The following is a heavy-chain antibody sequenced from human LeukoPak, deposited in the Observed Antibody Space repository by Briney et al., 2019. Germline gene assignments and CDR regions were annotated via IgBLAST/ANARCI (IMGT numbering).Heavy chain of an antibody. D-gene: IGHD1-26*01. CDR1: GDSINSLDL. Sequence: SETLSLTCTVSGDSINSLDLWSWVRQPPGKGLEWTGEMYLSGTTHSNPSVKSRVTISIDKSKNQFFLNLSSVTAADTAVYYCAGLVGRYSSSLYYYYFDYWGQGTLVTVSS. V-gene: IGHV4-4*02. J-gene: IGHJ4*02. CDR3: AGLVGRYSSSLYYYYFDY. CDR2: MYLSGTT.